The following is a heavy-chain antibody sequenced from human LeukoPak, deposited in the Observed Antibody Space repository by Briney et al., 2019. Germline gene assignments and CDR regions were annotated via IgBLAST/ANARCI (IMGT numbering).Heavy chain of an antibody. CDR1: GGSFSGYY. CDR3: ARAGYGDSDFDY. J-gene: IGHJ4*02. V-gene: IGHV4-34*01. CDR2: INHSGST. D-gene: IGHD4-17*01. Sequence: PSETLPLTCAVYGGSFSGYYWRWIRQPPGKGLEWIGEINHSGSTYYNPSLKSRVTISVAPYKNQFSLKLNSVAAADTAVYYCARAGYGDSDFDYWGQGTLVTVSS.